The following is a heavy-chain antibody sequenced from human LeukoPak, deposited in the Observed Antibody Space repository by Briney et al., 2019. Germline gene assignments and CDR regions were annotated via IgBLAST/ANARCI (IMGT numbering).Heavy chain of an antibody. V-gene: IGHV3-7*01. CDR2: IKEDGSAK. J-gene: IGHJ6*03. CDR3: ARATTVANPVVARDRQLPYYYYMDV. Sequence: GGSLRLSCAASGFTFSTHWMSWFRQVPGKGLEWVANIKEDGSAKYYVDSVKGRFTISRDNAKKSLYLQMNSLRAEDTAVYYCARATTVANPVVARDRQLPYYYYMDVWGKGTTVTVSS. D-gene: IGHD2-15*01. CDR1: GFTFSTHW.